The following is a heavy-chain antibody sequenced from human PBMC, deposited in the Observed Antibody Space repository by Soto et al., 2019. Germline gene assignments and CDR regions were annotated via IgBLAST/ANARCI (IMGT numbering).Heavy chain of an antibody. D-gene: IGHD4-17*01. J-gene: IGHJ4*02. CDR1: GGSFSGYY. V-gene: IGHV4-34*01. CDR2: ITHSGST. CDR3: ASRGFHGVYGADRFDY. Sequence: QVQLQQWGAGLLKPSETLSLTCAVYGGSFSGYYWSWIRQPPGRGLEWIGEITHSGSTNYNPSLKSRVAISVDTSNTQYSLKLSSVTAADTAVYYCASRGFHGVYGADRFDYWGQGTLVTFSS.